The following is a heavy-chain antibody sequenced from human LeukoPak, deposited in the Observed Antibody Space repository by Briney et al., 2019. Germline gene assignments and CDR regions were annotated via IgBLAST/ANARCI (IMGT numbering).Heavy chain of an antibody. CDR2: ISYDGSNK. D-gene: IGHD6-19*01. CDR1: GFTFSGYA. J-gene: IGHJ5*02. Sequence: GGSLRLSCAASGFTFSGYAMHWVRQAPGKGLEWVAVISYDGSNKYYADSVKGRFTISRDNSKNTLYLQMSSLRAEDTAVYYCVRTRPVGIAVAGGTHWFDPWGQGTLVTVSS. V-gene: IGHV3-30*14. CDR3: VRTRPVGIAVAGGTHWFDP.